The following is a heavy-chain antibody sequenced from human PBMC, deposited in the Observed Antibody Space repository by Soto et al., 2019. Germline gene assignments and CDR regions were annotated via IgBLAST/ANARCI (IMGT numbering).Heavy chain of an antibody. J-gene: IGHJ4*02. Sequence: GAVRLSCTAAGFTFSLYSMNWVRQAPGKGLEWVASISSASNDITYADSVKGRFIISRDNAKNSLFLQMNDLRPEDTALYYCARVAYWGQGTLVTVSS. V-gene: IGHV3-21*06. CDR3: ARVAY. CDR1: GFTFSLYS. CDR2: ISSASNDI.